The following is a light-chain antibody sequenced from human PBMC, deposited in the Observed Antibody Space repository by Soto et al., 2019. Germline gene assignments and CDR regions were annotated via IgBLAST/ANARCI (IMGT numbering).Light chain of an antibody. V-gene: IGKV3-15*01. CDR1: QSVTNF. Sequence: EIVLTQSPATLSLSPGERATLSCRASQSVTNFLAWYQQKPGQAPRLLIYDASTRATGIPARFSGSGSGTEFTLTISSLQSEDFAVYYCQQYNNWPPRKAFGGGTKVEIK. CDR2: DAS. J-gene: IGKJ4*01. CDR3: QQYNNWPPRKA.